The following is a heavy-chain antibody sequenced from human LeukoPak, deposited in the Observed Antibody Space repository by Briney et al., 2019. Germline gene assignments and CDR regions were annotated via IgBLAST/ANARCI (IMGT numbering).Heavy chain of an antibody. CDR2: IYYSGST. CDR3: ARIAVAGTEPFDY. Sequence: SETLSLTCTVSGGSISSYYWSWIRQPPGKGLEWIGYIYYSGSTNYNPSLKSRVTISVDTSKNQFSLKLSSVTAADTAVYYCARIAVAGTEPFDYWGQGTLVTVSS. V-gene: IGHV4-59*01. J-gene: IGHJ4*02. CDR1: GGSISSYY. D-gene: IGHD6-19*01.